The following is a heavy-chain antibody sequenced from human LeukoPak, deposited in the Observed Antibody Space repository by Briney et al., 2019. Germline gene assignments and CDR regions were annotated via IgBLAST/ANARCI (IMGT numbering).Heavy chain of an antibody. V-gene: IGHV4-34*01. CDR3: ATLPYCSSTSCPLDY. D-gene: IGHD2-2*01. CDR1: GGSFSGYY. CDR2: INHSGST. J-gene: IGHJ4*02. Sequence: PSETLSLTCAVYGGSFSGYYWSWIRQPPGKGLEWIGEINHSGSTNYNPSLKSRVTISVDTSKNQFSLKLSSVTAADTAVYYCATLPYCSSTSCPLDYWGQGTLVTVSS.